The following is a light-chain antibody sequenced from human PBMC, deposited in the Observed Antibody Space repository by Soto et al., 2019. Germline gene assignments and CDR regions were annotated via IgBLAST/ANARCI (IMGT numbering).Light chain of an antibody. V-gene: IGLV1-47*01. CDR3: AAWDDNFSTYV. CDR2: KNN. Sequence: QASRTLPPSASGTPGQRVTISCSGYISTVGSNHVYWYQKFPGMAPKLLISKNNQRPSGVPDRFSGSKSGTSASLAISGLRSDDEADYYCAAWDDNFSTYVFGSGTKVTVL. CDR1: ISTVGSNH. J-gene: IGLJ1*01.